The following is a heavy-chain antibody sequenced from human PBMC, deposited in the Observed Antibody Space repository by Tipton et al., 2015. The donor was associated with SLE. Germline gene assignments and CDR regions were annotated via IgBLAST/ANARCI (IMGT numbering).Heavy chain of an antibody. V-gene: IGHV1-8*03. CDR1: GYTFTSYD. Sequence: QVQLVQSGAEVKKPGASVKVSCKASGYTFTSYDINWVRQATGQGLEWMGWMNPNSGNTGYAQKFQGRVTITRNTSISTAYMELSSLRSDDTAVYYCARGAAAEGHNWFDPWGQGTLVTVSS. CDR3: ARGAAAEGHNWFDP. J-gene: IGHJ5*02. CDR2: MNPNSGNT. D-gene: IGHD6-13*01.